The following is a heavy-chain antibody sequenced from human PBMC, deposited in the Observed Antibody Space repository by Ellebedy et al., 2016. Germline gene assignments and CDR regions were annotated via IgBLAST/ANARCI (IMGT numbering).Heavy chain of an antibody. CDR1: GFTFSTYA. D-gene: IGHD2-21*02. V-gene: IGHV3-30*14. CDR2: ISSDGTNK. J-gene: IGHJ2*01. Sequence: GESLKISCAASGFTFSTYAMHWVRQAPGKGLEWVAVISSDGTNKYYADSVKGRFTISRDNSKNTLYLQMNSLRAEDTAVYYCARLYCGGDCYYWYFDLWGRGTLVTVSS. CDR3: ARLYCGGDCYYWYFDL.